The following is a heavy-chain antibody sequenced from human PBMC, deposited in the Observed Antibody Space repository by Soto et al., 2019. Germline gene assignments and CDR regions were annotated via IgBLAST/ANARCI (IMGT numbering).Heavy chain of an antibody. V-gene: IGHV3-15*07. D-gene: IGHD2-8*01. CDR1: GFSFNNAW. J-gene: IGHJ4*02. Sequence: EVQLVESGGGLVKPGGSLRLSCAVSGFSFNNAWMNWVRQAPGKGLEWVGHIKSKTDGGTTDYGASVKGRFTISRDDSKNMLYRQINSLRTEDTAVYYCTTDVWPFRGGDYWGRGTLVTVSS. CDR3: TTDVWPFRGGDY. CDR2: IKSKTDGGTT.